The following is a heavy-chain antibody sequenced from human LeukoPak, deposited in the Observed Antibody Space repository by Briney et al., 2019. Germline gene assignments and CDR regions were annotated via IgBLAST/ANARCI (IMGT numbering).Heavy chain of an antibody. CDR3: ARYPPYYDFWSGSNYYYYYYMDV. CDR1: GGSISGYY. J-gene: IGHJ6*03. D-gene: IGHD3-3*01. Sequence: SETLSLTCTVSGGSISGYYWSWIRQPPGKGLEWIGYIYYSGSTNYNPSLKSRVTISVDTSKNQFSLKLSSVTAADTAVYYCARYPPYYDFWSGSNYYYYYYMDVWGKGTTVTVSS. CDR2: IYYSGST. V-gene: IGHV4-59*01.